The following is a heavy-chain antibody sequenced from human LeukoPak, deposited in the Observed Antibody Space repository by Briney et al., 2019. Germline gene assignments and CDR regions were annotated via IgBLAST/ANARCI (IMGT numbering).Heavy chain of an antibody. CDR3: ARVSSGSYALWDRTKNWFDP. J-gene: IGHJ5*02. V-gene: IGHV1-69*13. CDR1: GGTFSSYA. CDR2: IIPIFGTA. D-gene: IGHD3-10*01. Sequence: SVKVSCKASGGTFSSYAISWVRQAPGQGLEWMGGIIPIFGTANYAQKFQGRVTITADESTSAAYMELSSLRSEDTAVYYCARVSSGSYALWDRTKNWFDPWGQGTLVTVSS.